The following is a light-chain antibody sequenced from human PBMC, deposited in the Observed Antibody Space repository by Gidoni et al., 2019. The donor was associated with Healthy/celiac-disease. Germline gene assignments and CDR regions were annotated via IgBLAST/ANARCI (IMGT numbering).Light chain of an antibody. CDR3: QQANSYPSPWT. CDR1: KGIISW. Sequence: DIQMTQSTSSVSASVGDRVTITCRASKGIISWLAWYQQKPGKSPKLLIYAASSLQSGVPSRFSGSGSGTDFTLTISSLQPEDFATYYCQQANSYPSPWTFGQGTKGEIK. J-gene: IGKJ1*01. CDR2: AAS. V-gene: IGKV1-12*02.